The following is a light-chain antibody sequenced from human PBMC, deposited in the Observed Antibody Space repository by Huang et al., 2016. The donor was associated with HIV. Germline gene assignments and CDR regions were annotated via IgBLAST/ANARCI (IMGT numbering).Light chain of an antibody. CDR2: AAS. J-gene: IGKJ1*01. CDR3: QKYDSAPRT. Sequence: IEMTQSPPSLSASIGDRVTLTCRASRVISPVLAGFQQKPGKPPKLLIYAASILHSGVPSRFSGSGSGTDFTLTSSSLQPEDVGYYYCQKYDSAPRTFGQGTKVDLK. V-gene: IGKV1-27*01. CDR1: RVISPV.